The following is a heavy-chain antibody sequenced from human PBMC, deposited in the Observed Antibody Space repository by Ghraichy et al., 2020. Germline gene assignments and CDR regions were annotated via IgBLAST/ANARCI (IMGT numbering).Heavy chain of an antibody. V-gene: IGHV4-34*01. D-gene: IGHD2-15*01. CDR1: GGSFSTYY. J-gene: IGHJ4*02. CDR2: INHSGST. Sequence: SQTLSLTCAVYGGSFSTYYWRWIRQPPGKGLEWIGEINHSGSTNYNPSLKSRVTLSIDTSKNQFSLALSSVTAADTAVYYCARGAYCSGGSCYPLHSDYWGQGTLVTVSS. CDR3: ARGAYCSGGSCYPLHSDY.